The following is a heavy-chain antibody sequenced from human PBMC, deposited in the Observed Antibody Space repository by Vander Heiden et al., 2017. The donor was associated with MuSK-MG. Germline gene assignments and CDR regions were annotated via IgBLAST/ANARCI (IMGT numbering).Heavy chain of an antibody. CDR3: ARDQNFDY. CDR2: IYSGGST. Sequence: EVQLVETGGGLIPPGGSLRLYCAAAGFTVSSNYMSWVRQAPWKGLEWVSVIYSGGSTYYADSVKGRFTISRDNSKNTLYLQMNSLRAEDTAVYYCARDQNFDYWGQGTLVTVSS. J-gene: IGHJ4*02. V-gene: IGHV3-53*02. CDR1: GFTVSSNY.